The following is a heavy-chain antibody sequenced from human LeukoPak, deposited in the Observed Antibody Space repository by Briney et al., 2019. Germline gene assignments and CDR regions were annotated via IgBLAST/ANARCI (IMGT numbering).Heavy chain of an antibody. J-gene: IGHJ6*02. CDR2: IIPILGIA. CDR3: ARDTPRAGMDV. Sequence: ALVKVSCKASGGTFSSYAISWVRQAPGQGLEWMGRIIPILGIANYAQKFQGRVTITADKSTSTAYMELSSLRSEDTAVYYCARDTPRAGMDVWGQGTTVTVSS. CDR1: GGTFSSYA. V-gene: IGHV1-69*04.